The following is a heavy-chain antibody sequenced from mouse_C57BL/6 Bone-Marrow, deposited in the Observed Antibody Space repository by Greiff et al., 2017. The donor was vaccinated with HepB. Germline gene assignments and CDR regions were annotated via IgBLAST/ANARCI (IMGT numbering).Heavy chain of an antibody. J-gene: IGHJ2*01. CDR3: ASGRVSYFDY. V-gene: IGHV7-3*01. CDR2: IRNKANGYTT. Sequence: EVMLVESGGGLVQPGGSLSLSCAASGFTFTDYYMSWVRQPPGKALEWLGFIRNKANGYTTEYSASVKGRFTISRDNSQSILYLQMNALRAEDSATYYCASGRVSYFDYWGQGTTLTVSS. CDR1: GFTFTDYY. D-gene: IGHD1-1*01.